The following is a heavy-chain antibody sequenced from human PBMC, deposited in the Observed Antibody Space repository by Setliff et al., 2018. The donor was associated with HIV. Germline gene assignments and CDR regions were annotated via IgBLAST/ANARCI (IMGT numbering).Heavy chain of an antibody. D-gene: IGHD3-16*01. CDR3: ARATYYDYVWGSPGGMDV. CDR2: IYYSGST. CDR1: GGSISSYY. V-gene: IGHV4-59*01. Sequence: PSETLSLTCTVSGGSISSYYWSWIRQPPGKGLEWIGYIYYSGSTNYNPSLKSRVTISVDTSKNQFSLKLSSVTAADTAVYYCARATYYDYVWGSPGGMDVWGQGTTVTVS. J-gene: IGHJ6*02.